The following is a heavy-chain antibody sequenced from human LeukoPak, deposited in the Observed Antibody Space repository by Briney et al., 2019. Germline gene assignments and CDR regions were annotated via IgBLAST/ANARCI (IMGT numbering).Heavy chain of an antibody. CDR2: IIPMFDTA. CDR1: GYTFTSYG. Sequence: GASVKVSCKASGYTFTSYGISWVRQAPGQGLEWMGGIIPMFDTADYAQKFQGRVTFTADESTNTAYMELSSLRSEDTAVYYCARGYSGYHDAFHIWGQGTMVTVSS. CDR3: ARGYSGYHDAFHI. J-gene: IGHJ3*02. D-gene: IGHD1-26*01. V-gene: IGHV1-69*13.